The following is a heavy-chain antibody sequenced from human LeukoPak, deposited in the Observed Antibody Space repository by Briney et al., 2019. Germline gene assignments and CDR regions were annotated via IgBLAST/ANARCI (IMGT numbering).Heavy chain of an antibody. CDR2: ISAYNGNT. V-gene: IGHV1-18*01. D-gene: IGHD3-22*01. CDR3: ARGYDSSGYYEGFDY. J-gene: IGHJ4*02. Sequence: GASVKVSCKASGYTFTSYGISWVRQAPGQGLEWMGWISAYNGNTNYAQKLQGRVTMTTDTSTSTAYMGLRSLRSDDTAVYYCARGYDSSGYYEGFDYWGQGTLVTVSS. CDR1: GYTFTSYG.